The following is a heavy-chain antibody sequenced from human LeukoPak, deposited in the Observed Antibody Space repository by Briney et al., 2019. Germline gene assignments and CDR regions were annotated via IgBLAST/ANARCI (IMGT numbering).Heavy chain of an antibody. V-gene: IGHV3-7*01. CDR1: GFTFSNYW. CDR3: VRDGGVSGYDLLDY. D-gene: IGHD5-12*01. CDR2: INQDGSEE. Sequence: GGSLRLSCAASGFTFSNYWMTWVRQAPGKGLEWVAHINQDGSEEHYMDSVKARFTISRDNAKNSLSLQMNSLRADDTAVYYCVRDGGVSGYDLLDYWGQGTLVTVSS. J-gene: IGHJ4*02.